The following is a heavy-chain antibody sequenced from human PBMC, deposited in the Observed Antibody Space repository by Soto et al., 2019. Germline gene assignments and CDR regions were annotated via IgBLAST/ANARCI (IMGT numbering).Heavy chain of an antibody. CDR1: GYSFTSYW. CDR3: ARHKAGYSSGWNYYYYGMDV. CDR2: IYPGDSDT. J-gene: IGHJ6*02. V-gene: IGHV5-51*01. Sequence: GESLKISCKGSGYSFTSYWIGWVRQMPGKGLEWKGIIYPGDSDTRYSPSFQGQVTISADKSISTAYLQWSSLKASDTAMYYCARHKAGYSSGWNYYYYGMDVWGQGTTVTVSS. D-gene: IGHD6-19*01.